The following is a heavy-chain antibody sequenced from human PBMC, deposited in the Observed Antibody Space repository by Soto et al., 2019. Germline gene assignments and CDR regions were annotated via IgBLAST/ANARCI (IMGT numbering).Heavy chain of an antibody. CDR2: IWHDGSYN. CDR1: GFTFSSYG. D-gene: IGHD3-22*01. CDR3: ARAGGTSGYYLDF. V-gene: IGHV3-33*01. Sequence: GGSLRLSCAASGFTFSSYGMHWVRQAPGKGLEWVAIIWHDGSYNYCADSVKGRFTISRDNSKNTLYLQMNSLRAEDTALYYCARAGGTSGYYLDFWGQGTLVTVS. J-gene: IGHJ4*02.